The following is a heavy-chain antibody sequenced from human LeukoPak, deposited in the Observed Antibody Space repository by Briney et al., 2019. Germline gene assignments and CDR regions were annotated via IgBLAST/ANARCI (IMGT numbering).Heavy chain of an antibody. D-gene: IGHD6-19*01. CDR3: ASSPVIAVAEVRSEFDY. V-gene: IGHV1-69*13. J-gene: IGHJ4*02. CDR2: IIPIFGTA. Sequence: SVKVSCKASGGTFSSYAISWVRQAPGQGLEWMGGIIPIFGTANYAQKFQGRVTITADESTSTAYMELSSLRSEDTAVYYCASSPVIAVAEVRSEFDYWGQGTLVTVSS. CDR1: GGTFSSYA.